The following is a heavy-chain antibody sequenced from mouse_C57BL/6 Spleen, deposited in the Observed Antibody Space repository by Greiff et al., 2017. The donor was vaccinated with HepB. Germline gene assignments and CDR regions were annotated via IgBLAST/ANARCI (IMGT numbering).Heavy chain of an antibody. J-gene: IGHJ2*01. CDR2: INYDGSST. Sequence: EVQVVESEGGLVQPGSSMKLSCTASGFTFSDYYMAWVRQVPEKGLEWVANINYDGSSTYYLDALKSRFIISRDNATNILYLQMSSLKSEDTATYYCAGVHYYYGSSGSYFDYWGLGTTLTVSS. D-gene: IGHD1-1*01. V-gene: IGHV5-16*01. CDR1: GFTFSDYY. CDR3: AGVHYYYGSSGSYFDY.